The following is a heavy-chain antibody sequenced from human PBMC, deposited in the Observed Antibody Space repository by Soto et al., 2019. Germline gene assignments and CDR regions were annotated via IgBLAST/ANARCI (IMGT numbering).Heavy chain of an antibody. Sequence: EVQLLESGGGLVQPGGSLSLSCAASGFTLNSHAMSWVRQAPGKGLKWVSVISGSDSSTYYADSVRGRFTISRDNSKNTLYLQMSSLRAEDTAVYYCASPPRATVTDNIFDFWGQGTLVTVSS. J-gene: IGHJ4*02. D-gene: IGHD4-17*01. CDR3: ASPPRATVTDNIFDF. V-gene: IGHV3-23*01. CDR1: GFTLNSHA. CDR2: ISGSDSST.